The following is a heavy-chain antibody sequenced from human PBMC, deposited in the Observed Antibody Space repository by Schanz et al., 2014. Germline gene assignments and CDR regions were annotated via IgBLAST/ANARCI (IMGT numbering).Heavy chain of an antibody. V-gene: IGHV1-69*09. D-gene: IGHD6-13*01. CDR2: IIPSLGLA. Sequence: QVHLVQSGAEVKKPGASVKVSCKASGYTFTGYYMHWVRQAPGQGLEWMGRIIPSLGLAKYEQKFQDKVTITADTSTTTVYMELSSLRSEDTAVYYCARDGVDAAAGGNYWGQGTLVTVSS. CDR1: GYTFTGYY. CDR3: ARDGVDAAAGGNY. J-gene: IGHJ4*02.